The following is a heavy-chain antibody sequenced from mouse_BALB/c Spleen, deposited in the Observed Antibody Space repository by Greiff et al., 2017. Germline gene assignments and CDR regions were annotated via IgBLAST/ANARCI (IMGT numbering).Heavy chain of an antibody. Sequence: EVQLVESGGGLVQPGGSRKLSCAASGFTFSSFGMHWVRQAPEQGLEWVAYISSGSSNTYYAATVKGRVTISRDKPKNTLFLQMTSLRSEDTAMYDFSRWLRRSYCAMDYWGQGTSVTVSS. CDR3: SRWLRRSYCAMDY. CDR1: GFTFSSFG. CDR2: ISSGSSNT. J-gene: IGHJ4*01. V-gene: IGHV5-17*02. D-gene: IGHD3-3*01.